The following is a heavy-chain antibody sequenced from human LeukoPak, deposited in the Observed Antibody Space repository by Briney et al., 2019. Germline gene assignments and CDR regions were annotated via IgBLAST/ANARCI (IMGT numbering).Heavy chain of an antibody. Sequence: SETLSLTCTVSGGSISSYYWSWIRQPAGMGLEWIGRIYTSGSTNYNPSLNSRVTMSVDTSKNQLSLKLSSVTAADTAVYYCARSRELADFDYWGQGTLVTVSS. CDR1: GGSISSYY. J-gene: IGHJ4*02. CDR3: ARSRELADFDY. CDR2: IYTSGST. V-gene: IGHV4-4*07. D-gene: IGHD1-26*01.